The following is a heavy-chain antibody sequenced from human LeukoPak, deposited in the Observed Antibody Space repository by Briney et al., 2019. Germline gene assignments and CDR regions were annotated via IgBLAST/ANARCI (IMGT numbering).Heavy chain of an antibody. CDR3: ARGYCSGGTRYPHDTFDI. V-gene: IGHV3-30*03. CDR2: ISCGGTNQ. Sequence: PGGSLRLSCAASGFTFSTYGMHWVRQAPGKGLEWVAVISCGGTNQYYADFVKGRFTISRDTSKNTLYLQMNSLRAEDTAVYYCARGYCSGGTRYPHDTFDIWGQGTMVTVSS. D-gene: IGHD2-15*01. CDR1: GFTFSTYG. J-gene: IGHJ3*02.